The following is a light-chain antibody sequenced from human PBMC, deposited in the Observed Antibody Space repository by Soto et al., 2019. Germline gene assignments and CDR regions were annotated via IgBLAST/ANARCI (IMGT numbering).Light chain of an antibody. CDR1: SSDVGGYSH. Sequence: QSVLTQPASVSGSPGQSITISCTGSSSDVGGYSHVSWYQQYPGKAPKLMIYEVINRPSGVSNRFSGSKSGNTASLTISGLQADDEADYYCSSYTNSDTGVFGGGTKVTVL. CDR2: EVI. J-gene: IGLJ3*02. CDR3: SSYTNSDTGV. V-gene: IGLV2-14*01.